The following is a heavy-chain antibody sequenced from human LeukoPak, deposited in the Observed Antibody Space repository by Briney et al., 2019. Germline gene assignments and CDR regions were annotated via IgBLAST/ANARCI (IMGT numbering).Heavy chain of an antibody. CDR3: ARVPYGSGVNWFDP. CDR1: GGSFSGYD. V-gene: IGHV4-31*11. D-gene: IGHD3-10*01. Sequence: PSETLSLTCAVYGGSFSGYDWSWIRQHPGKGLEWIGYIYYSGSTFHNPSLKSRVTISIDTSKNQFSLKLSSVTAADTAVYFRARVPYGSGVNWFDPWGQGTLVTVSS. J-gene: IGHJ5*02. CDR2: IYYSGST.